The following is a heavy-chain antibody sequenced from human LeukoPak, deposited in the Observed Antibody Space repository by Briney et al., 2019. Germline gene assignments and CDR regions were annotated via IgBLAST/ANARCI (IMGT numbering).Heavy chain of an antibody. V-gene: IGHV1-2*02. Sequence: ASVNVSCKASGYTFTGYYMHWVRQAPGQGLEWMGWINPNSGGTNYAQKFQGRVTMTRDTSISTAYMELSRLRSDDTAVYYCARTIKLRDSSGYWNYWGQGTLVTVSS. CDR1: GYTFTGYY. CDR3: ARTIKLRDSSGYWNY. D-gene: IGHD3-22*01. J-gene: IGHJ4*02. CDR2: INPNSGGT.